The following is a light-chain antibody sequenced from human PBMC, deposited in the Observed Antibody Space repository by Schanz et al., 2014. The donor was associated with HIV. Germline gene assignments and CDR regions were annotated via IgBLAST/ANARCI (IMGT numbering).Light chain of an antibody. CDR3: QQFNSYPLT. V-gene: IGKV1-39*01. CDR1: QSISNY. CDR2: AAS. J-gene: IGKJ1*01. Sequence: DIQMPQSPSSLSASVGDRVTITCRAGQSISNYLNWYQQKPGKAPKLLIYAASSLQSGVPSRFSGSGSGTDFTLTIRSLQPEDFATYYCQQFNSYPLTFGQGTKVAIK.